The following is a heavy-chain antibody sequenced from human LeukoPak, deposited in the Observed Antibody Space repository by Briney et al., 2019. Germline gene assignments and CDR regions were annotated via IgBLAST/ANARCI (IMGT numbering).Heavy chain of an antibody. CDR3: ARDLSGSYRYHFDY. J-gene: IGHJ4*02. Sequence: SGGSLRLSCAASGFTFSTYSMNWARQAPGKGLEWVSSISSRSSHIYYAASVKGRFTISRDNAKNSLYLQMNSLSAEDTAVYYCARDLSGSYRYHFDYWGQGTLVTVSS. V-gene: IGHV3-21*01. CDR1: GFTFSTYS. CDR2: ISSRSSHI. D-gene: IGHD1-26*01.